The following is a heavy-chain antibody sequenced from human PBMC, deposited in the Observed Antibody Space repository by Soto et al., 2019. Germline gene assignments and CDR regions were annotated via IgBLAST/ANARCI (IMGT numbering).Heavy chain of an antibody. V-gene: IGHV5-10-1*01. CDR3: ARHRGYGSRSYIDY. J-gene: IGHJ4*02. Sequence: GESLKISCKGSGYSFSNNWISWVHQMTGKGLERMGRIDASGSDINYSPSFQGHVTLSADKSPNTAFLQWSSLKAPATAIYYCARHRGYGSRSYIDYWGQGTLVTVSS. CDR2: IDASGSDI. CDR1: GYSFSNNW. D-gene: IGHD3-10*01.